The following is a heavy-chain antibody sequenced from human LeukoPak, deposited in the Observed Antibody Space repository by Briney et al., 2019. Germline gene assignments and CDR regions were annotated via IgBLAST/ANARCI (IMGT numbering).Heavy chain of an antibody. D-gene: IGHD4-17*01. J-gene: IGHJ4*02. CDR3: AKDRDGDYVVDY. V-gene: IGHV3-30*04. CDR2: ISYDGNNR. Sequence: PGRSLRLSCEAFGFTFSSYAMHWVRQAPGKGLEWVAFISYDGNNRYYADSVKGRFTISRDNSKNTLWLQMNSLRAEDTAVYYCAKDRDGDYVVDYWGQGTLVTVSS. CDR1: GFTFSSYA.